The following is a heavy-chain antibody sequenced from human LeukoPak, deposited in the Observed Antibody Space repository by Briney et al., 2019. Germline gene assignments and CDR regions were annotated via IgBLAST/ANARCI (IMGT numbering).Heavy chain of an antibody. D-gene: IGHD5-18*01. CDR1: GGSFSGYY. Sequence: PSETLSLTCAVYGGSFSGYYWSWIRQPPGKGLEWIGEINHSGSTNYNPSLKSRVTISVDTSKNQFSLKLSSVTAADTAVYYCARDRGSGGYSYGWAFDIWGQGTMVTVPS. CDR3: ARDRGSGGYSYGWAFDI. V-gene: IGHV4-34*01. J-gene: IGHJ3*02. CDR2: INHSGST.